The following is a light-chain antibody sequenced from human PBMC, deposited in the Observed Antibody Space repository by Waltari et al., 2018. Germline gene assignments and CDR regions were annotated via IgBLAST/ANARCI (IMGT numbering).Light chain of an antibody. CDR2: DAS. CDR3: QQYSGSPPVA. CDR1: QSVSNFY. V-gene: IGKV3-20*01. Sequence: EIVLTQSPGTLSLSPGERATLSCRASQSVSNFYLAWYQQKPGQAPRLLIYDASSRATGIPDRFSGSGSGTDFTLTISRLEPEDFAVYYCQQYSGSPPVAFGGGTKVEIK. J-gene: IGKJ4*01.